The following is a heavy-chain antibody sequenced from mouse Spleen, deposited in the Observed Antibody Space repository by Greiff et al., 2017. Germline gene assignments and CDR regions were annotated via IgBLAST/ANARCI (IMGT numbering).Heavy chain of an antibody. V-gene: IGHV5-4*01. CDR2: ISDGGSYT. D-gene: IGHD1-1*01. CDR1: GFTFSSYA. CDR3: ARGSTVVTHFDY. Sequence: EVQGVESGGGLVKPGGSLKLSCAASGFTFSSYAMSWVRQTPEKRLEWVATISDGGSYTYYPDNVKGRFTISRDNAKNNLYLQMSHLKSEDTAMYYCARGSTVVTHFDYWGQGTTLTVSS. J-gene: IGHJ2*01.